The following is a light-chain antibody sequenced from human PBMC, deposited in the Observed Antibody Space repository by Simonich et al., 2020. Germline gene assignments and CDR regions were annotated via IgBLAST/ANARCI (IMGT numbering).Light chain of an antibody. Sequence: IQMTQSPSSRSASVGNRVTITCRASQSISSYLNWYQQKPGKVPKLLIYAASSLQIGVPSRFSGSGSGTDFTLTISSLQPEDFATYYCQQANSLPFTFGGGTKVEIK. CDR3: QQANSLPFT. V-gene: IGKV1-39*01. CDR2: AAS. J-gene: IGKJ4*01. CDR1: QSISSY.